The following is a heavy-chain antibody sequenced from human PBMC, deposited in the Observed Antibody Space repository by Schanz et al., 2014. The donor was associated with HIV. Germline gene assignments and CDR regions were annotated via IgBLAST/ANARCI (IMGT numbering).Heavy chain of an antibody. V-gene: IGHV3-33*06. Sequence: QVQLVESGGGVVQPRRSLRLSCAASGFSFNNYGMHWVRQAPGKGLEWVAVIWNDGSNTFYADSVKGRFTISRDNSKNTLYLQMTTLRIDDTAVYYCAKPEYDSRGNSQSHFDYWGQGTLVTVSS. CDR3: AKPEYDSRGNSQSHFDY. CDR1: GFSFNNYG. D-gene: IGHD3-22*01. J-gene: IGHJ4*02. CDR2: IWNDGSNT.